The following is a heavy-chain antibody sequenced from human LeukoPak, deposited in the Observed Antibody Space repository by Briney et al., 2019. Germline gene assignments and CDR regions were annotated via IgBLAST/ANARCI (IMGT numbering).Heavy chain of an antibody. D-gene: IGHD3-22*01. J-gene: IGHJ4*02. CDR1: GFSLSTSRVG. CDR3: AHSLGSSGYSGAFDY. CDR2: IYWDDDK. Sequence: ESGPTLVKXTQTLTLTCTFSGFSLSTSRVGVGWIRQPPGKALECLALIYWDDDKRYSPSLKSRLTITKDTSKNQLVLTMTNMDPVDTATYYCAHSLGSSGYSGAFDYWGQGTLVTVSS. V-gene: IGHV2-5*02.